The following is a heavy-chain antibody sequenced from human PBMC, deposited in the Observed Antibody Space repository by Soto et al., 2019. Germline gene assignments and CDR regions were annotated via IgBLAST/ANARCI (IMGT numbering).Heavy chain of an antibody. V-gene: IGHV3-30*18. CDR3: AKDHSELRFLEWRPSYYYYGMDV. CDR1: GFTFSSYG. CDR2: ISYDGSNK. Sequence: LRLSCAASGFTFSSYGMHWVRQAPGKGLEWVAVISYDGSNKYYADSVKGRFTISRDNSKNTLYLQMNSLRAEDTAVYYCAKDHSELRFLEWRPSYYYYGMDVWGQGTTVTVSS. D-gene: IGHD3-3*01. J-gene: IGHJ6*02.